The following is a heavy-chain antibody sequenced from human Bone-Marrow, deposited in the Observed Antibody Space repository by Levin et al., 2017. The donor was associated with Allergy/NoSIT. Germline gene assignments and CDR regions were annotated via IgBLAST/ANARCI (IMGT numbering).Heavy chain of an antibody. Sequence: GASVKVSCKASGYTFTNYDINWVRQAAGQGLEWMGWMNTKNGNTGYAEKFQGRVTMTRDTSMRTAYMELASLRSDDTAVYFCTRGRSVYDFWNVYDFWYFDLWGRGTLVTVSS. V-gene: IGHV1-8*01. CDR1: GYTFTNYD. CDR2: MNTKNGNT. D-gene: IGHD3-3*01. CDR3: TRGRSVYDFWNVYDFWYFDL. J-gene: IGHJ2*01.